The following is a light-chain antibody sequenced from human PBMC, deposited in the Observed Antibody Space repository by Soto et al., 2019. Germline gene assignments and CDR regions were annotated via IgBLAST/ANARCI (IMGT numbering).Light chain of an antibody. CDR2: GAS. Sequence: IVWCHSPFSLSLSTVYRATLSCRASQSVGGNVAWYQQIPGQPPKLLIFGASSRATGIADKFSGSGSGTDFTLTISRLEPADFALYYCQHYGAAPITFGQGTRLEIK. CDR3: QHYGAAPIT. CDR1: QSVGGN. J-gene: IGKJ5*01. V-gene: IGKV3-20*01.